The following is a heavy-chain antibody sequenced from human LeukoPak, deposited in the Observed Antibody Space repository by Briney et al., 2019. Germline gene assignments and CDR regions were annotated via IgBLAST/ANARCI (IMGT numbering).Heavy chain of an antibody. CDR2: IIPILGIA. J-gene: IGHJ4*02. CDR1: RGTFSSYT. V-gene: IGHV1-69*02. Sequence: ASVKVSCKASRGTFSSYTISWVRQAPGQGLEWMGRIIPILGIANYAQKFQGRVTITADKSTSTAYMELSSLRSEDTAVYYCAVYYDSSGYYLHYWGQGTLVTVSS. D-gene: IGHD3-22*01. CDR3: AVYYDSSGYYLHY.